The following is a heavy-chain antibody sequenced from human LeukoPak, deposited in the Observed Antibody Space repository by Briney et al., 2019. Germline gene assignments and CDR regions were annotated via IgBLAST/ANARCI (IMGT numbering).Heavy chain of an antibody. CDR2: IKQDGSEK. D-gene: IGHD2-2*02. CDR3: ARDSEIPPVDY. CDR1: GFSLSTNA. J-gene: IGHJ4*02. V-gene: IGHV3-7*01. Sequence: GGSLRLSCLTSGFSLSTNAMSWVRQAPGKGLEWVANIKQDGSEKYYVDSVKGRFTISRDNAKNSLYLQMNSLRAEDTAVYYCARDSEIPPVDYWGQGTLVTVSS.